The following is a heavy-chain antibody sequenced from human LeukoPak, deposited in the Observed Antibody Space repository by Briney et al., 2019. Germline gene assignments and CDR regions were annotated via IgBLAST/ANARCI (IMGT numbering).Heavy chain of an antibody. CDR3: ASCQGFCDWLSYFDY. D-gene: IGHD3/OR15-3a*01. V-gene: IGHV7-4-1*02. CDR1: GYTFTSYA. J-gene: IGHJ4*02. Sequence: GASVKVSCKASGYTFTSYAMNWVRQAPGQGLEWMGWINTNTGNPTYAQGFTGRFVFSLDTSVSTAYLQISSLKTEDSAVYYCASCQGFCDWLSYFDYWGQGTLVTVSS. CDR2: INTNTGNP.